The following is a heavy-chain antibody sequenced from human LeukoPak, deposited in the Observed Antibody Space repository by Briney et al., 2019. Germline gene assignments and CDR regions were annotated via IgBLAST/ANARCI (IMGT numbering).Heavy chain of an antibody. J-gene: IGHJ4*02. D-gene: IGHD2-15*01. CDR1: GFTFSSYS. CDR3: ARPNIYCSGGSCYLGHFDY. CDR2: ISRSRSTI. Sequence: GGSLRLSCAASGFTFSSYSMNWVRRAPGKGLGGVHSISRSRSTIYYADSVKGRFTISRDNAKNSLYLQMNSLRAEDTAVYYCARPNIYCSGGSCYLGHFDYWGQGTLVTVSS. V-gene: IGHV3-48*01.